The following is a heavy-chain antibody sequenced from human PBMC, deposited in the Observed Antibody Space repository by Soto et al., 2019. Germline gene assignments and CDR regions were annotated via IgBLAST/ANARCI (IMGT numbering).Heavy chain of an antibody. D-gene: IGHD7-27*01. CDR3: ARGWGKHLGVNDF. J-gene: IGHJ4*02. Sequence: IQLVQSAGAVTRPGASVRVSCKASGYTFNTFGVTMVRQAPGKGLEWMGCISGYGGKRDYSRKLHVRITLTADPSTSTSYMDLRNLTSDDTAGYYWARGWGKHLGVNDFWGQGTLVTVSS. CDR1: GYTFNTFG. V-gene: IGHV1-18*01. CDR2: ISGYGGKR.